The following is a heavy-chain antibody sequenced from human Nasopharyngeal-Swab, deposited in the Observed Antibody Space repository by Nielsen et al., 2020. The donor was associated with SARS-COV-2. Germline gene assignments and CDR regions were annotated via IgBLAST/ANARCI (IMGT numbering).Heavy chain of an antibody. V-gene: IGHV1-18*01. J-gene: IGHJ6*02. D-gene: IGHD3-3*01. CDR3: ARSRARIQYDFWSGYYYYGMDV. Sequence: WVRQAPGQGLEWMGWISAYNGNTNYAQKLQGRVTMTTDTSTSTAYMELSSLRSEDTAVYYCARSRARIQYDFWSGYYYYGMDVWGQGTTVTVSS. CDR2: ISAYNGNT.